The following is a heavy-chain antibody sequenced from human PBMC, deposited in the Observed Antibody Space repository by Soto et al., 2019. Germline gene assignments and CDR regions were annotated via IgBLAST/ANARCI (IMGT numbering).Heavy chain of an antibody. CDR2: ICYSGST. D-gene: IGHD3-10*01. J-gene: IGHJ4*02. V-gene: IGHV4-59*01. CDR3: ARMNDGSGSYYTAYLDY. Sequence: SETLSLTCTVSGGSISSYYWSWIRQPPGKGLEWIGYICYSGSTNYNPSLKSRVTISVDTSKNQFSLKLSSVTAADTAVYYCARMNDGSGSYYTAYLDYWGQGTLVTVSS. CDR1: GGSISSYY.